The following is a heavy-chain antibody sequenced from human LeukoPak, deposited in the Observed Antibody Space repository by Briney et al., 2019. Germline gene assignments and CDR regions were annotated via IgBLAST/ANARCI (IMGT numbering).Heavy chain of an antibody. CDR3: ARDGGPYGSGRHTWFDP. J-gene: IGHJ5*02. Sequence: SETLSLTCTVSGGSISSGGYYWSWIRQPPGKGLEWIGYIYHSGSTYYNPSLKSRVTISVDRSKNQFSLKLSSVTAADTAVYYCARDGGPYGSGRHTWFDPWGQGTLVTVSS. CDR2: IYHSGST. CDR1: GGSISSGGYY. D-gene: IGHD3-10*01. V-gene: IGHV4-30-2*01.